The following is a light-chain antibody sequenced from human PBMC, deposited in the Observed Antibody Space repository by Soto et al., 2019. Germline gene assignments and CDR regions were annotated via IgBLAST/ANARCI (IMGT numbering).Light chain of an antibody. V-gene: IGKV1-9*01. Sequence: IRVTQSPSALSASIGERVPIPCRASQGISSYLAWYQQEPGKAPKLLIYAASTLQSGVPSRFSGSGSGTDFTLTISSLQPEDFATYYCQQLNTYPLTFGGGTKVDIK. CDR1: QGISSY. CDR3: QQLNTYPLT. J-gene: IGKJ4*01. CDR2: AAS.